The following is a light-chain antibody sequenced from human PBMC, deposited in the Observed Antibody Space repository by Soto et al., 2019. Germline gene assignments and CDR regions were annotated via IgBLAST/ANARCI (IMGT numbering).Light chain of an antibody. Sequence: QSVLTQPASVSGSPGQSITISCTGTSSDVGGYNYVSWYQQHPGKAHKLMIYDVSNRPSGVSYRFSGSKSGNTASLTISGLQAEDEADYYCSSYTSSSTYVFGTGTKVTVL. CDR1: SSDVGGYNY. V-gene: IGLV2-14*01. CDR3: SSYTSSSTYV. CDR2: DVS. J-gene: IGLJ1*01.